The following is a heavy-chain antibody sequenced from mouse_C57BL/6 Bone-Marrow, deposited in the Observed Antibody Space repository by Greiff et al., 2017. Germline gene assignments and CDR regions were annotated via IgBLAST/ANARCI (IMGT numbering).Heavy chain of an antibody. V-gene: IGHV1-4*01. CDR2: INPSSGYT. CDR3: ASLYGLDY. D-gene: IGHD1-1*01. CDR1: GYTFTSYT. J-gene: IGHJ2*01. Sequence: VKLQESGAELARPGASVKMSCKASGYTFTSYTMHWVKQRPGQGLEWIGYINPSSGYTKYNQKFKDKATLTADKSSSTAYMQLSSLTSEDSAVYCCASLYGLDYWGRGTTLTVTA.